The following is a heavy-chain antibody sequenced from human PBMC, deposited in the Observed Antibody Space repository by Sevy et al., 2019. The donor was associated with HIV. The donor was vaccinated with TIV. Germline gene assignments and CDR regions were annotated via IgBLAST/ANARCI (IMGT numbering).Heavy chain of an antibody. J-gene: IGHJ4*02. Sequence: GGSLRLSCAASGFTVSGTYMSWVRQAPGKGLDWVSIIHSGDNTDYADSVKDRFTISRDNSKNTLYLEMNSLSGEDTAVYYCAKSDQRTNGGYHFDLWGQGTLVSVSS. D-gene: IGHD6-19*01. CDR3: AKSDQRTNGGYHFDL. CDR2: IHSGDNT. CDR1: GFTVSGTY. V-gene: IGHV3-53*01.